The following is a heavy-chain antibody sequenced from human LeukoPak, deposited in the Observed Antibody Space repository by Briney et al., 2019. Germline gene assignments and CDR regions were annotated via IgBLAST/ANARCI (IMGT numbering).Heavy chain of an antibody. J-gene: IGHJ4*02. CDR3: ARDRIAVAGDFDY. CDR2: IIPILGIA. V-gene: IGHV1-69*04. CDR1: GGTFSSYA. D-gene: IGHD6-19*01. Sequence: SVKVSCKASGGTFSSYAISWVRQAPGQGLEWMGRIIPILGIANYAQKFQGRVTITADKSTSTAYMELSSLRSEDTAVYYCARDRIAVAGDFDYWGQGTLVTVSS.